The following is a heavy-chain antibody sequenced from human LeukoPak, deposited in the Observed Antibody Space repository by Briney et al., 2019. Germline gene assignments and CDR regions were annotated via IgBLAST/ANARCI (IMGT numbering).Heavy chain of an antibody. V-gene: IGHV4-39*02. J-gene: IGHJ3*02. CDR2: IYSSGST. Sequence: SETLSLTCTVSGGSISSGGYYWGWIRQPPGKGLEWVGSIYSSGSTYYNPSLKSRVTMSVDTSMNQFSLKLSSVTATDTAVYYCAKDWNSSGYIDAFDIWGQGTMVTVSS. D-gene: IGHD3-22*01. CDR3: AKDWNSSGYIDAFDI. CDR1: GGSISSGGYY.